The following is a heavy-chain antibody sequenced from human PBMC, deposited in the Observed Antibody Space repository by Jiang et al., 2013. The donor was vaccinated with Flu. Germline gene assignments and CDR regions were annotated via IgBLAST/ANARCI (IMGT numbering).Heavy chain of an antibody. CDR2: IYHSGST. D-gene: IGHD3-10*01. Sequence: GPGLVKPSETLSLTCTVSGYSISSGYYWGWIRQPPGKGLEWIGSIYHSGSTYYNPSLKSRVTISVDTSKNQFSLKLSSVTAADTAVYYCARNENGAYYFDYWGQGTLVTVSS. CDR1: GYSISSGYY. CDR3: ARNENGAYYFDY. V-gene: IGHV4-38-2*02. J-gene: IGHJ4*02.